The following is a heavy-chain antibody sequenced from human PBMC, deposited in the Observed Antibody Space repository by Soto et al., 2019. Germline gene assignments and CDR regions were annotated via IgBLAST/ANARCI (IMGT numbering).Heavy chain of an antibody. CDR2: IYYSGST. CDR1: GGSISSGGYY. V-gene: IGHV4-31*03. D-gene: IGHD3-16*02. CDR3: AREPYVWGSYRGGMDV. J-gene: IGHJ6*02. Sequence: SETLSLTCTVSGGSISSGGYYWSWIRQHPGKGLEWIGYIYYSGSTYYNPSLKSRVTISVDTSKNQFSLKLSSVTAADTAVYYCAREPYVWGSYRGGMDVWGQGTTVTVSS.